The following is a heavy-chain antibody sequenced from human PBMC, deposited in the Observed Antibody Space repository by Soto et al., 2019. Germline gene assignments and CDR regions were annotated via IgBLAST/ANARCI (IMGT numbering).Heavy chain of an antibody. J-gene: IGHJ5*02. CDR3: ASGVGSGNYYKQYNWFPP. V-gene: IGHV1-18*01. CDR2: INVYNGNT. Sequence: QVQLVQSGGEVKKPGASVKVSCKASGYTFTNYGISWVRQAPGQGLEWMGWINVYNGNTKYAQKVQGRVTMTTDTSTSTAYMELRSVTSYDTAVYYCASGVGSGNYYKQYNWFPPWGQGTLVTVSS. D-gene: IGHD3-10*01. CDR1: GYTFTNYG.